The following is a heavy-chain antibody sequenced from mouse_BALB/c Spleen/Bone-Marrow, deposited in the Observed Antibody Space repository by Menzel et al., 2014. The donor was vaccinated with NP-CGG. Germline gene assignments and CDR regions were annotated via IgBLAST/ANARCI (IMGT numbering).Heavy chain of an antibody. J-gene: IGHJ1*01. D-gene: IGHD1-1*01. CDR1: GFSLTDYG. CDR3: AKLGRSYYYSDV. V-gene: IGHV2-6-5*01. CDR2: IWGGGST. Sequence: VQLQQSGPGLVAPSQSLSITCTVSGFSLTDYGVSWIRQPPGKGLEWLGVIWGGGSTYYNSALESRLSISKDNSKSQVFLKMNSLQTVDSAMYYCAKLGRSYYYSDVWGAGTTVTVSS.